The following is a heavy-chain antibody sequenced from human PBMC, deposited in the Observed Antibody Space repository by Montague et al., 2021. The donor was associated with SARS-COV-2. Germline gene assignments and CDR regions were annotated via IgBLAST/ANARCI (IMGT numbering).Heavy chain of an antibody. D-gene: IGHD6-25*01. CDR1: GFSLSTSGVG. CDR3: AHSIAAIEAESSYYYYYYGMDA. V-gene: IGHV2-5*02. Sequence: PALVKPTQTLTLTCTFSGFSLSTSGVGVGWIRQPPGKALEWLALIYWDDDKRYSPSLKSRLTITKDTSKNQVVLTMTNMDPVDTATYYCAHSIAAIEAESSYYYYYYGMDAWGQGTTGTVSS. CDR2: IYWDDDK. J-gene: IGHJ6*02.